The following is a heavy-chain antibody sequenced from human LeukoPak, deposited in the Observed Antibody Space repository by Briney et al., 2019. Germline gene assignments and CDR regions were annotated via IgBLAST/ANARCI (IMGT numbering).Heavy chain of an antibody. J-gene: IGHJ4*02. D-gene: IGHD2-15*01. CDR3: AKDREDCGGRNCYHFFDS. Sequence: GGSLRLSCAASGFTFSSYAMSWVRQAPGKGLEWVSSISSSTSQIYYADSLKGRFTISRDNAQNSLYLQMNSLRVEDTAVSYCAKDREDCGGRNCYHFFDSWGQETLVTVSS. CDR1: GFTFSSYA. V-gene: IGHV3-21*01. CDR2: ISSSTSQI.